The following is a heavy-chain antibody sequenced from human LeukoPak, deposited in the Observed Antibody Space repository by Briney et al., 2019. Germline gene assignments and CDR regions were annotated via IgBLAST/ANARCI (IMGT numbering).Heavy chain of an antibody. Sequence: GGSLRLSCAASGFTFSSYSMNWVRQAPGKGLEWVSSISSSSSYIYYADSMKGRFTISRDNAKNSLYLQMNSLRAEDTAVYYCARGGRQTGLGYWGQGTLVTVSS. V-gene: IGHV3-21*01. CDR2: ISSSSSYI. CDR3: ARGGRQTGLGY. D-gene: IGHD7-27*01. CDR1: GFTFSSYS. J-gene: IGHJ4*02.